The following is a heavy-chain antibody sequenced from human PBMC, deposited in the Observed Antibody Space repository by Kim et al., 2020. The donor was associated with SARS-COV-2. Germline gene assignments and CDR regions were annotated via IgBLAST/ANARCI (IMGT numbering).Heavy chain of an antibody. CDR1: GYTFTSYA. J-gene: IGHJ4*02. Sequence: ASVKVSCKASGYTFTSYAFHWVRQAPGQRLEWMGWIDADNGNTKYSRKFQGRVTISRDTSASTAYMELSSLRSEDTAVYYCARNEDYWGQGTLVTVSS. CDR2: IDADNGNT. CDR3: ARNEDY. V-gene: IGHV1-3*01.